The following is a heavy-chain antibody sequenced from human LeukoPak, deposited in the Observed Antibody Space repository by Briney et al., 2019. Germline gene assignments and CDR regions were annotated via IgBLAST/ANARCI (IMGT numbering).Heavy chain of an antibody. CDR1: GFAFSSYA. J-gene: IGHJ4*02. D-gene: IGHD6-19*01. V-gene: IGHV3-23*01. Sequence: QTGGSLRLSCAASGFAFSSYAMSWVRQAPGKGLEWVSVISGSGGSTYYADSVKGRFTISRDNSQNTLYLQMNSLRAEDTAIYYCAKGFLAVAGTFDHWGQGTLVTVSS. CDR3: AKGFLAVAGTFDH. CDR2: ISGSGGST.